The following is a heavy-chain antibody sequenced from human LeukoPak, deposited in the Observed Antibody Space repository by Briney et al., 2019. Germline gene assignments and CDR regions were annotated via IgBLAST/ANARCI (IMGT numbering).Heavy chain of an antibody. CDR2: ISSSSSTI. V-gene: IGHV3-48*04. J-gene: IGHJ2*01. CDR1: GFTFSSYS. Sequence: GGSLRLSCAASGFTFSSYSMNWVRQAPGKGLEWVSYISSSSSTIYYADSVKGRFTISRDNAKNSLYLQMNSLRAEDTAVYYCARDRFADYYDSSYWYFDLWGRGTLVTVSS. CDR3: ARDRFADYYDSSYWYFDL. D-gene: IGHD3-22*01.